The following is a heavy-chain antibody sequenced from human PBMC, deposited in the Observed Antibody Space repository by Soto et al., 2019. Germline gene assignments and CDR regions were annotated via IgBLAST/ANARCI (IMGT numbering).Heavy chain of an antibody. J-gene: IGHJ4*02. CDR1: GGSFSGDY. CDR3: ARAAPRYCSGGSCYSGRAY. D-gene: IGHD2-15*01. CDR2: INHSGST. Sequence: SETLSLTCAVYGGSFSGDYRRLIRHPPGQGLEWIGEINHSGSTNYNPSLKSRVTISVDTSKNQFSLKLSSVTAADTAVYYCARAAPRYCSGGSCYSGRAYWAQGTLVTVS. V-gene: IGHV4-34*01.